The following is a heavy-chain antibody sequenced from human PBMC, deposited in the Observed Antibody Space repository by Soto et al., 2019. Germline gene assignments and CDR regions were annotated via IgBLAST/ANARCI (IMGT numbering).Heavy chain of an antibody. CDR3: ASTYYDFWSGYYRTTNFDY. CDR1: GFTFSSYW. D-gene: IGHD3-3*01. V-gene: IGHV3-7*05. CDR2: IKQDGSEK. J-gene: IGHJ4*02. Sequence: EVQLVESGGGLVQPGGSLRLSCAASGFTFSSYWMSWVRQAPGKGLEWVANIKQDGSEKYYVDSVKGRFTISRDNAKNSLYLQMNSLRAEDTAVYYCASTYYDFWSGYYRTTNFDYWGQGTLVTVSS.